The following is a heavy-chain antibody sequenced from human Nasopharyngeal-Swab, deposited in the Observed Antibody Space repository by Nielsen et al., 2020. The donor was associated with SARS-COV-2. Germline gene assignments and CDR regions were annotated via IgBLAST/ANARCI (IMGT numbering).Heavy chain of an antibody. CDR2: INHSGST. J-gene: IGHJ5*02. Sequence: GSLRLSCAVYGGSFSGYYWSWIRQPPGKGLEWIGEINHSGSTNYNPSLKSRVTISVDTSKNQFSLKLSSVTAADTAVYYCARGFNWNFKFDPWGQGTLVTVSS. D-gene: IGHD1-7*01. CDR3: ARGFNWNFKFDP. CDR1: GGSFSGYY. V-gene: IGHV4-34*01.